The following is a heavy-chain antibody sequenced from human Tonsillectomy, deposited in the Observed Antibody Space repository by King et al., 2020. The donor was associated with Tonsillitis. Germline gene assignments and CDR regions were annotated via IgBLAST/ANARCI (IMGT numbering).Heavy chain of an antibody. J-gene: IGHJ4*02. Sequence: VQLVESGGGLVQPGRSLRLSCTASGFTFGDYAMSWVRQAPGKGLEWVGFIRSKDYGGTTEYAASVKGRFTIPRDDSKSIAYLQMNSLKTEDTAVYYCTRVRKGLAAAGEGFDYWGQGTLVTVSS. CDR1: GFTFGDYA. CDR2: IRSKDYGGTT. D-gene: IGHD6-13*01. V-gene: IGHV3-49*04. CDR3: TRVRKGLAAAGEGFDY.